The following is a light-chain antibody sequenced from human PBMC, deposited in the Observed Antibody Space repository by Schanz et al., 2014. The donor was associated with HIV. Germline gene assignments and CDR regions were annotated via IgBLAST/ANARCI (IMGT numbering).Light chain of an antibody. Sequence: QSALTQPASVSGSPGQSITISCTGTSSDVGGHNYVPWYQQHPGKPPSLLIFDVSNRPSGVSWRFSGSKSGNTASLTISGLQADDEADYYCGSYTTSSTLVLGGGTKVTVL. CDR3: GSYTTSSTLV. V-gene: IGLV2-14*03. CDR2: DVS. CDR1: SSDVGGHNY. J-gene: IGLJ2*01.